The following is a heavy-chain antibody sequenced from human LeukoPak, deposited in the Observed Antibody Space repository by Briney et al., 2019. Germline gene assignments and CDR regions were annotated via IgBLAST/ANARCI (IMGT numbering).Heavy chain of an antibody. CDR2: INHSGST. Sequence: PSETLSLTCAVSGGSFSGYYWSWIRQPPGKGLEWIGEINHSGSTNYNPSLKSRVTISVDTSKNQFSLKLSSVTAADTAVYYCARSSINWGELDYWGQGTLVTVSS. CDR3: ARSSINWGELDY. V-gene: IGHV4-34*01. J-gene: IGHJ4*02. CDR1: GGSFSGYY. D-gene: IGHD7-27*01.